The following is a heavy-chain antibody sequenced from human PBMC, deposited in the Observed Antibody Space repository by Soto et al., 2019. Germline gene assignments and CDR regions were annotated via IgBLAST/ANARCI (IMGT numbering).Heavy chain of an antibody. CDR3: ARDVIAAAGTAG. D-gene: IGHD6-13*01. CDR1: GGSFSSYA. J-gene: IGHJ4*02. Sequence: QVQLVQSGAEVKKPGSSVKVSCKASGGSFSSYAISWLRQAPGKGLEWMGGIIPIFGTANYAQKFQGRVTITADESTSTAYMELSSLRSEDTAVYYCARDVIAAAGTAGWGQGTLVTVSS. CDR2: IIPIFGTA. V-gene: IGHV1-69*12.